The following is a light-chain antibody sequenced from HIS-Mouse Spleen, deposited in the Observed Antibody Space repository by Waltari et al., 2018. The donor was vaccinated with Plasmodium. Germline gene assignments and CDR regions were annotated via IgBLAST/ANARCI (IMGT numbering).Light chain of an antibody. Sequence: SYELTQPPSVSVSPGQTARITCSGDALPKKYAYWYQQKSGQAPVLVSYEDIKRPSGIPERVSGASSGTMASLTISGAQVEEEADYYCYSTDSSGNHRVFGGGTKLTVL. J-gene: IGLJ3*02. CDR3: YSTDSSGNHRV. CDR2: EDI. V-gene: IGLV3-10*01. CDR1: ALPKKY.